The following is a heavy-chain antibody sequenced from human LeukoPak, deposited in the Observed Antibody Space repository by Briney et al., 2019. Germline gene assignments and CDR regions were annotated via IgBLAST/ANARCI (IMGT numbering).Heavy chain of an antibody. CDR1: GASISPYY. CDR2: IYTSGST. Sequence: PSETLSLTCTVSGASISPYYWTWIWQPAGKGLEWIGHIYTSGSTNYNPSLKSRVTMSLDTSKSQLSLKLNSVTAADTAVYFCARHRDYGYELRFLEWLPTYDSWGQGTQVTVSS. J-gene: IGHJ5*01. CDR3: ARHRDYGYELRFLEWLPTYDS. D-gene: IGHD3-3*01. V-gene: IGHV4-4*07.